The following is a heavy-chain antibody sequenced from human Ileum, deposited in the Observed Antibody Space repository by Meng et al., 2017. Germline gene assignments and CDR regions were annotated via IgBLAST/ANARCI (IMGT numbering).Heavy chain of an antibody. CDR2: IHHSGST. CDR3: AREWSGSYRHFDY. CDR1: GGSISTSDW. J-gene: IGHJ4*02. D-gene: IGHD1-26*01. V-gene: IGHV4-4*02. Sequence: GPLQESGPGLLKPSGTLSLPCAVSGGSISTSDWWSWVRQPPGKGLEWIGEIHHSGSTNYNPSLKSRVTISVDKSKNQFSLKLNSVTAADTAVYYCAREWSGSYRHFDYWGQGTLVTVSS.